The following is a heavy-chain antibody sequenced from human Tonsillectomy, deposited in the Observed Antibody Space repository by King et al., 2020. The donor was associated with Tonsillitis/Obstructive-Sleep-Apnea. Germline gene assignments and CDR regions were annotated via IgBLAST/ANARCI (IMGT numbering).Heavy chain of an antibody. Sequence: VPLVASGGGLVPPGGSLRLSCAASGFPFRDYSINWLRQAPGTGLEWVSYISGRRSYTTYADSVKGRFIISRDTAKTSLSLQMNSLRAEDTAVYYCARDSGDLNAFDIWGQGTMVTVSS. CDR2: ISGRRSYT. CDR3: ARDSGDLNAFDI. D-gene: IGHD7-27*01. J-gene: IGHJ3*02. V-gene: IGHV3-11*05. CDR1: GFPFRDYS.